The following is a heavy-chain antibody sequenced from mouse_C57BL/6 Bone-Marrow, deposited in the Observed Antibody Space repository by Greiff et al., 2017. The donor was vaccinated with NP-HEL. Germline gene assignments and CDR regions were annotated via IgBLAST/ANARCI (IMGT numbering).Heavy chain of an antibody. CDR3: ARHRVITTVVVPFDY. V-gene: IGHV2-6-1*01. D-gene: IGHD1-1*01. Sequence: VKVVESGPGLVAPSQCLSITCTVSGFSLTSYGVHWVRQPPGKGLEWLVVIWSDGSTTDNSALKSRLSISKDNSKIHIFLKMNSLQTDDTAMYYYARHRVITTVVVPFDYWDQGTTLTVSS. CDR2: IWSDGST. J-gene: IGHJ2*01. CDR1: GFSLTSYG.